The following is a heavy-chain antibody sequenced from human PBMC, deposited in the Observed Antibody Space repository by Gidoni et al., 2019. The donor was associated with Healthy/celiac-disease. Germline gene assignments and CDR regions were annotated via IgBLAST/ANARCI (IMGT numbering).Heavy chain of an antibody. CDR3: ARVTTRLWFGDNSTDAFDI. CDR2: IYYSGST. Sequence: QVQLQESGPGLVKPSQTLSLTCTVSGGSISSGDYYWSWIRQPPGKGLEWIGYIYYSGSTYYNPSLKSRVTISVDTSKNQFSLKLSSVTAADTAVYYCARVTTRLWFGDNSTDAFDIWGQGTMVTVSS. CDR1: GGSISSGDYY. V-gene: IGHV4-30-4*08. D-gene: IGHD3-10*01. J-gene: IGHJ3*02.